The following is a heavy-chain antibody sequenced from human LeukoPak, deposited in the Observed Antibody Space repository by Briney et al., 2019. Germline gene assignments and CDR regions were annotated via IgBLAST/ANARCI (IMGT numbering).Heavy chain of an antibody. Sequence: GGSLRLSCAASGFTFSSYAMSWVRQAPGKGLEWVSAISGGGDSTYYADSVKGRVTISRDNSKNTLYLQMSSLRAEDTAVYYWAKVRLQFYYDYLDVWGKGTTVTVSS. CDR2: ISGGGDST. D-gene: IGHD3-10*01. CDR1: GFTFSSYA. J-gene: IGHJ6*03. V-gene: IGHV3-23*01. CDR3: AKVRLQFYYDYLDV.